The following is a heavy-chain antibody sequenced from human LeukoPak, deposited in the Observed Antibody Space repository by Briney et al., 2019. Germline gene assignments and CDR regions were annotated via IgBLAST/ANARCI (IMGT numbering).Heavy chain of an antibody. CDR3: ARDPGSFGVVIDGH. D-gene: IGHD3-3*01. V-gene: IGHV3-48*01. CDR2: ISSSSSTI. J-gene: IGHJ4*02. Sequence: PGGSLRLSCAASGFTFSSYNMNWVRQAPGKGLEWVSYISSSSSTIYYADSVKGRFTISRDNAKNSLYLQMNSLRAEDTAVYYCARDPGSFGVVIDGHWGQGTLVTVSS. CDR1: GFTFSSYN.